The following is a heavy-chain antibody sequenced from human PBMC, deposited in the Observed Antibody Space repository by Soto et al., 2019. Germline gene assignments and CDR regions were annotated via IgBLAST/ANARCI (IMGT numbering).Heavy chain of an antibody. CDR1: GFTFSSYA. Sequence: QVQLVESGGGVVQPGRSLRLSCAASGFTFSSYAMHWVRQAPGKGLEWVAVISFDGSNKYYADSVKGRFTISRDNFKNTLYLQMNSLRAEDTAVYYCARGMIVVLTKGPNFDYWGRGTLVTVSS. V-gene: IGHV3-30*04. D-gene: IGHD3-22*01. CDR3: ARGMIVVLTKGPNFDY. J-gene: IGHJ4*02. CDR2: ISFDGSNK.